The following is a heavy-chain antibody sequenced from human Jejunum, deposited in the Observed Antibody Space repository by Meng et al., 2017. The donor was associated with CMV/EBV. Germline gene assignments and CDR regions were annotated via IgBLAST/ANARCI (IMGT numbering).Heavy chain of an antibody. D-gene: IGHD3-10*01. J-gene: IGHJ5*02. CDR3: ARASYGSGSPLGESWFDP. Sequence: QVPLKASGHGIVCPPQTLSLPRTVSGASSGTGNSYWSSTRQHPGKGLEWIGYIHSSGSTYYNPSLRSRLTISVDTSKNQFSLKLSSVTAADTAVYYCARASYGSGSPLGESWFDPWGQGTLVTVSS. CDR2: IHSSGST. V-gene: IGHV4-31*03. CDR1: GASSGTGNSY.